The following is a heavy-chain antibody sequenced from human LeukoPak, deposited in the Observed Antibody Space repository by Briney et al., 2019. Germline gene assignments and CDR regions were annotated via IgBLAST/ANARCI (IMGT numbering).Heavy chain of an antibody. CDR1: GYTFTSYA. CDR3: AREYYDILTGYTKNAFDI. D-gene: IGHD3-9*01. CDR2: INAGNGNT. Sequence: ASVKVSCTASGYTFTSYAMHWVRQAPAQRLEWMGRINAGNGNTKYSQKFQGRVTITRDTSASTAYMELSSLRSEDTAVYYCAREYYDILTGYTKNAFDIWGQGTMVTVSS. V-gene: IGHV1-3*01. J-gene: IGHJ3*02.